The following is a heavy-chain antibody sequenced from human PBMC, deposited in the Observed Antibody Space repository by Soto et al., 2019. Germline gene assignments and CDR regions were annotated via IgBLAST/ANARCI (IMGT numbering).Heavy chain of an antibody. CDR2: INPNSGGT. CDR3: AREGVGDYYDSVGLKEYYFDY. Sequence: ASVKVSCKASGYTFTGYYMHWVRQAPGQGLEWMGWINPNSGGTNYAQKFQGWVTMTRDTSISTAYMELSRLRSDDTAVYYCAREGVGDYYDSVGLKEYYFDYWGQGTLVTVSS. D-gene: IGHD3-22*01. CDR1: GYTFTGYY. V-gene: IGHV1-2*04. J-gene: IGHJ4*02.